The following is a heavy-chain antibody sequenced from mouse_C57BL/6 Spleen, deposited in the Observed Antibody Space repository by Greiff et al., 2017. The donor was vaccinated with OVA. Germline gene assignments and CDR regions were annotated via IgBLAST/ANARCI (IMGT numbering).Heavy chain of an antibody. CDR1: GFNIKDYY. J-gene: IGHJ4*01. CDR2: IDPEDGDT. D-gene: IGHD1-1*01. CDR3: TSLITTVVAPYYYAMDY. V-gene: IGHV14-1*01. Sequence: EVQRVESGAELVRPGASVKLSCTASGFNIKDYYMHWVKQRPEQGLEWIGRIDPEDGDTEYAPKFQGKATMTADTSSNTAYLQLSSLTSEDTAVYYCTSLITTVVAPYYYAMDYWGQGTSVTVSS.